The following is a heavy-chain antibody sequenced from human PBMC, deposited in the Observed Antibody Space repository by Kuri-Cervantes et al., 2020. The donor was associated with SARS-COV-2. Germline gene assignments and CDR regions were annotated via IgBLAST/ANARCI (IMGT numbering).Heavy chain of an antibody. CDR2: IYYSGST. CDR1: GGSISSSSYY. V-gene: IGHV4-39*01. J-gene: IGHJ4*02. D-gene: IGHD6-13*01. Sequence: SETLSLTCTVSGGSISSSSYYWGWIRQPPGKGLEWIGSIYYSGSTYYNPSLKSRVTISVDTSKNQFSLKLSSVTAADTAVYYCARRRGSSLSRWDYWGQGTLVTFSS. CDR3: ARRRGSSLSRWDY.